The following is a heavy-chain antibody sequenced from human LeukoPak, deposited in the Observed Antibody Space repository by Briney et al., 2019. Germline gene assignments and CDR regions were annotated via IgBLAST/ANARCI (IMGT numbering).Heavy chain of an antibody. CDR1: AYSISNGFV. V-gene: IGHV4-38-2*02. D-gene: IGHD1-26*01. CDR2: IYHSGTT. J-gene: IGHJ5*02. Sequence: SETLSLTCTVSAYSISNGFVWGWIRQPPGKGLEWIASIYHSGTTYYNPSLKSRVTMSVDTSRNQFSLRLSSVTAADTAVYYCTRLSHVAGAPKVSWFDPWGQGTLVTVSS. CDR3: TRLSHVAGAPKVSWFDP.